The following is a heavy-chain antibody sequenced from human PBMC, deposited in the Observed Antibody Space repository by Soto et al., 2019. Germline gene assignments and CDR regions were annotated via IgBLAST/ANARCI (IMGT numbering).Heavy chain of an antibody. CDR3: AGMPYTSGLRFDP. V-gene: IGHV4-30-2*01. Sequence: SETLSLTSSFSCDSSITSTYSWSWIRQPPGKALEWVGFIYHSGVTSYNPSLKSRVSISLDMSNSQCTLNLRSVTAADTAVYYCAGMPYTSGLRFDPWGPGTLVTVSS. CDR2: IYHSGVT. J-gene: IGHJ5*02. CDR1: CDSSITSTYS. D-gene: IGHD6-19*01.